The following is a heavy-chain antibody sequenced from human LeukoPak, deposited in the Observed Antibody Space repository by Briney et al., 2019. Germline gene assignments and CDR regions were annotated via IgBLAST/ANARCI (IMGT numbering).Heavy chain of an antibody. D-gene: IGHD3-22*01. CDR3: ARDLTYYYDSSGYTADY. CDR2: INPNSGGT. CDR1: GYTFTGYY. Sequence: ASVKVSCKASGYTFTGYYMHWVRQAPGPGLEWIGWINPNSGGTNYAQKFQGRVTMTRDTSISTAYMEMSRLRSGDTAVYYCARDLTYYYDSSGYTADYWGQGTLVTVSS. V-gene: IGHV1-2*02. J-gene: IGHJ4*02.